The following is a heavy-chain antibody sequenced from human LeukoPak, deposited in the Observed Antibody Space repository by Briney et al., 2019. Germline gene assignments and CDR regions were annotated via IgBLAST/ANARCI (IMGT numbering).Heavy chain of an antibody. Sequence: SQTLSLTCTVSGDSISSSSYYWGWIRQPPGKGLEWIGSIYYSGSTYYNPSLKSRVTISVDTSKNQFSLKLSSVTAADTAVYYCARHSPFGPYWFDPWGQGTLVTVSS. CDR2: IYYSGST. CDR3: ARHSPFGPYWFDP. J-gene: IGHJ5*02. CDR1: GDSISSSSYY. V-gene: IGHV4-39*01. D-gene: IGHD3-16*01.